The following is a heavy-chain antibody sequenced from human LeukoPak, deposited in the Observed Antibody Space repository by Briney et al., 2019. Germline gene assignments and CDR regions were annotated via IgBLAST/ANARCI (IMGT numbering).Heavy chain of an antibody. CDR3: ARVRSSGWYGVDYFDY. CDR2: LNPNSGGT. J-gene: IGHJ4*02. D-gene: IGHD6-19*01. V-gene: IGHV1-2*02. CDR1: GYTFSYHY. Sequence: ASVKVSCKASGYTFSYHYMQWVRQAPGQGLEGMGWLNPNSGGTNYAQKFQGRVTMTRNMSISTAYMELSSLRSEDTAVYYCARVRSSGWYGVDYFDYWGQGTLVTVSS.